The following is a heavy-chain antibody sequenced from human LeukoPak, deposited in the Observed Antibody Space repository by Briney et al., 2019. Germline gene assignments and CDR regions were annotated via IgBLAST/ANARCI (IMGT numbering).Heavy chain of an antibody. J-gene: IGHJ6*03. CDR2: IKQDGSEK. D-gene: IGHD1-26*01. CDR1: GFTFSSYW. CDR3: ARDPYSGTYSDYYYYYMDV. V-gene: IGHV3-7*01. Sequence: GGSLRLSCAASGFTFSSYWMSWVRQAPGKGLEWVANIKQDGSEKYYVDSVKGRFTISGDNAKNSLFLQLNSLRAEDTAVYYCARDPYSGTYSDYYYYYMDVWGKGTTVTVSS.